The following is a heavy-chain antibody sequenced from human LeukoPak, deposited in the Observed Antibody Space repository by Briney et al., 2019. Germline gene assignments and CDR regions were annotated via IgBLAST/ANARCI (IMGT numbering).Heavy chain of an antibody. Sequence: GGSLRLSCAASGFTFSSYGMHWVRLAPGKGLEWVALIWYDGSNKYYADSVKGRFTISRDNSKNTLSLQMNSLRAEDTAVYYCARAHYNWNEPPFDSWGQGTLVTVSS. CDR2: IWYDGSNK. V-gene: IGHV3-33*08. CDR1: GFTFSSYG. D-gene: IGHD1-20*01. CDR3: ARAHYNWNEPPFDS. J-gene: IGHJ4*02.